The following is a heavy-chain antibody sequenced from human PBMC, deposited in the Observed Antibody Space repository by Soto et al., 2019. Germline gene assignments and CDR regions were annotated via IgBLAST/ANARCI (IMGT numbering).Heavy chain of an antibody. V-gene: IGHV7-4-1*01. CDR3: ARGCYDYIWGSYRFNNDAFDI. J-gene: IGHJ3*02. D-gene: IGHD3-16*02. Sequence: ASVKVSCKASGYTFTSYAMNWVRQAPGQGLEWMGWINTNTGNPTYAQGFTGRFVFSLDTSVSTAYLQICSLKAEDTAVYYCARGCYDYIWGSYRFNNDAFDIWGQGTMVTVSS. CDR1: GYTFTSYA. CDR2: INTNTGNP.